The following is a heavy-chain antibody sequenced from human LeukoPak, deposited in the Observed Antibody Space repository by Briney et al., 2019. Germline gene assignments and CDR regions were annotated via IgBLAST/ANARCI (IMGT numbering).Heavy chain of an antibody. Sequence: GGSLRLSCAASGFIFSSNWMHWVRQAPGKGLVWVSRINEDGSTTNHADSVKGRFTISRDNAKNTLYMQMNSLRAEDTAVYYCARVQGHPPNGLDIWGQGTMVTVSS. CDR3: ARVQGHPPNGLDI. V-gene: IGHV3-74*01. CDR1: GFIFSSNW. D-gene: IGHD2-8*01. J-gene: IGHJ3*02. CDR2: INEDGSTT.